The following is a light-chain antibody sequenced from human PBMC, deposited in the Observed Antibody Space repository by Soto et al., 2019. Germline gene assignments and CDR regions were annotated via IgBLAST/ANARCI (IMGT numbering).Light chain of an antibody. Sequence: EIVMTQSPATLSVSPGERVTLSCRASQSVSSNLAWYQQKPAQAPRLLIYGASTRATGFPARFSGSGSGTEFTLTISSLHSEDFAVYYCQQYNNWPRTFGQGTKLEIK. V-gene: IGKV3-15*01. CDR1: QSVSSN. CDR3: QQYNNWPRT. CDR2: GAS. J-gene: IGKJ2*01.